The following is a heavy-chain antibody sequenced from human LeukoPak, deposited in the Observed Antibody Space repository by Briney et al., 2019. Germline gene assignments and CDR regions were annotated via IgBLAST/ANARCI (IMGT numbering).Heavy chain of an antibody. V-gene: IGHV3-23*01. CDR3: ARDPNGDYIGAFDM. Sequence: GGSLRLSCTASGFTFSAYAMMWVRQAPGKGPEWVSAIRGGGTSEFYADSVKGRFRISRDNSKGTLFLQMNSLRAEDTAVYYCARDPNGDYIGAFDMWGPGTMVTVSS. CDR1: GFTFSAYA. CDR2: IRGGGTSE. J-gene: IGHJ3*02. D-gene: IGHD4-17*01.